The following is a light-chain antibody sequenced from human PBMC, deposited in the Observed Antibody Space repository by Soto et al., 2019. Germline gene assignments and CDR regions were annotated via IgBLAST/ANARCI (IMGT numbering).Light chain of an antibody. CDR2: GAS. V-gene: IGKV1-6*01. CDR1: QGIRND. J-gene: IGKJ1*01. CDR3: LQDYNLPWT. Sequence: AIQMTQSPSSLSASVGDRVTITCRASQGIRNDLGWYQQKAGEAPKLLVYGASTSHSGVPSRFSGSGSGTDFTLTISSLQPEDSATYFCLQDYNLPWTFGQGTKVEIK.